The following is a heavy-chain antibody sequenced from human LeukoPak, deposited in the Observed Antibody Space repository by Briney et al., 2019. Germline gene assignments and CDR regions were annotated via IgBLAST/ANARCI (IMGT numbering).Heavy chain of an antibody. V-gene: IGHV3-9*01. CDR3: AKARSYDSSGYYFYFDY. CDR2: ISWNSGSI. CDR1: GFTFDDYA. Sequence: SLRLSCAASGFTFDDYAMHWVRQAPGKGLEWVSGISWNSGSIGYADSVKGRFTISRDNAKNSLYLQMNSLRAEDTALYYCAKARSYDSSGYYFYFDYWGQGTLVTVSS. D-gene: IGHD3-22*01. J-gene: IGHJ4*02.